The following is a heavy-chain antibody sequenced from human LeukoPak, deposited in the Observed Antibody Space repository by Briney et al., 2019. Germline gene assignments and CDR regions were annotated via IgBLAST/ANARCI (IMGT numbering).Heavy chain of an antibody. CDR1: GFTFSDYY. V-gene: IGHV3-11*04. CDR3: AKVYTYDSNYVGDY. CDR2: ISSSGSTI. D-gene: IGHD4-11*01. J-gene: IGHJ4*02. Sequence: PGGSLRLSCAASGFTFSDYYMSWIRQAPGKGLEWVSYISSSGSTIYYADSVKGRFTISRDNAKNSLYLQMNSLRAEDTAVYYCAKVYTYDSNYVGDYWGQGTLVTVSS.